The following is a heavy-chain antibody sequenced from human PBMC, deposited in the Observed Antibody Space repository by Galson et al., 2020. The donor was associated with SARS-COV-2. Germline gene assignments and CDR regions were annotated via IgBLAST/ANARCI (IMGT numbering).Heavy chain of an antibody. CDR2: IWYDGSNK. V-gene: IGHV3-33*06. D-gene: IGHD2-2*01. Sequence: VIWYDGSNKYYADSVKGRFTISRDNSKNTLYLQMNSLRAEDTAVYYCAKLTSGDAFDIWGQGTMVTVSS. J-gene: IGHJ3*02. CDR3: AKLTSGDAFDI.